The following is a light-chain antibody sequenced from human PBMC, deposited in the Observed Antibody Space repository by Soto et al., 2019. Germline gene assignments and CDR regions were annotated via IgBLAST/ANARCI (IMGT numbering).Light chain of an antibody. Sequence: QSALTQPASVSGSPGQSITISCTGTSSDVGGYNYVSWYQQHPGKAPKLMIYDVSNRPSGVSNRFSGSKSGNTASLTISGVQAEDEADYDCSSYTSSSNVVFVGGTKLTVL. V-gene: IGLV2-14*01. J-gene: IGLJ2*01. CDR1: SSDVGGYNY. CDR2: DVS. CDR3: SSYTSSSNVV.